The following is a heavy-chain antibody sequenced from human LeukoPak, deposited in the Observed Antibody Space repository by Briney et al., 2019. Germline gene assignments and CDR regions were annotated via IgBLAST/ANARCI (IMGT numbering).Heavy chain of an antibody. Sequence: GGSLRLSCAASGFTFSNSAMHRVRQAPGKGLEWVAVISFDGTNKYYADSVKGRFTISRDNSKNTVYVQMSSLRGDDSGVYYCAAGSSVDCSRTSCPPTDYWGQGTLVTVSS. CDR3: AAGSSVDCSRTSCPPTDY. J-gene: IGHJ4*02. V-gene: IGHV3-30-3*01. CDR2: ISFDGTNK. CDR1: GFTFSNSA. D-gene: IGHD2-2*01.